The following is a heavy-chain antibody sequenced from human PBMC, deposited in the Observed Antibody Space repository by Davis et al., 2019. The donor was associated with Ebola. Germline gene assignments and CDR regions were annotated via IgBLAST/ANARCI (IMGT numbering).Heavy chain of an antibody. Sequence: PGGSLRLSCAASGFTFSSYSMNWVRQAPGKGLEWVSYISSSSSTIYYADSVKGRFTISRDNAKNSLYLQMNSLRDEDTAAYYCAREVVVPAATSYYYYYYGMDVWGQGTTVTVSS. D-gene: IGHD2-2*01. V-gene: IGHV3-48*02. CDR3: AREVVVPAATSYYYYYYGMDV. CDR1: GFTFSSYS. J-gene: IGHJ6*02. CDR2: ISSSSSTI.